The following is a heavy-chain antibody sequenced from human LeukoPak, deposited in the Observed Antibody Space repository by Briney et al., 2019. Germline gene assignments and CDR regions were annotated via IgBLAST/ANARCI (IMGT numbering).Heavy chain of an antibody. Sequence: SETLSLTCAVYGGSFSGYYWSWIRQPPGKGLEWIGEINHSGSTNYNPSLKSRVTISVDTSKTQFSLKLTSVTAAETAVYYCARHSIVRGVIHWGQGTLVTVSS. CDR3: ARHSIVRGVIH. J-gene: IGHJ4*02. V-gene: IGHV4-34*01. D-gene: IGHD3-10*01. CDR1: GGSFSGYY. CDR2: INHSGST.